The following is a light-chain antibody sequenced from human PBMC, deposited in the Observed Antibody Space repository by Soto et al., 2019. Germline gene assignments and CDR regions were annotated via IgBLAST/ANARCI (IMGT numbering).Light chain of an antibody. CDR3: QQYNSYSPLT. J-gene: IGKJ4*01. V-gene: IGKV1-5*03. CDR1: QSISNW. Sequence: DIQMTHSPSSLSASVGDEVTITCRASQSISNWLAWYQQKPGKAXKLLVYKASSLESGVPSRFSGSGSGTEFTLTISSLQPDDFANYYCQQYNSYSPLTFGGGTKVDIK. CDR2: KAS.